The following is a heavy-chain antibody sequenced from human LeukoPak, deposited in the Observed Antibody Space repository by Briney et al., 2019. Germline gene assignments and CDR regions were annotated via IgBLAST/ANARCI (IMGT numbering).Heavy chain of an antibody. J-gene: IGHJ4*02. V-gene: IGHV3-21*01. CDR2: ISSSSSYI. Sequence: PGGSLRLSCAASGFTFSSYSMNWVRQAPGKGLEWVSSISSSSSYIYYADSVKGRFTISRDNAKNSLVLQMNSLRAEDTAVYYCAREAYYYGSGSSYFDYWGQGTLVTVSS. CDR3: AREAYYYGSGSSYFDY. D-gene: IGHD3-10*01. CDR1: GFTFSSYS.